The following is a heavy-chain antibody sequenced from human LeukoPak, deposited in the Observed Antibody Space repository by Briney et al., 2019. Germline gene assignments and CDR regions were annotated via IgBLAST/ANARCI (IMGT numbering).Heavy chain of an antibody. D-gene: IGHD1-26*01. J-gene: IGHJ4*02. CDR3: ARSGGGNYFGFFDY. CDR1: GYXFIDYY. CDR2: INPNSGGT. Sequence: ASVKVSCKASGYXFIDYYIYWVRQAPGQGLEWMGWINPNSGGTNYAQKFQGRVTMTSDTSISTAYMELSRLKSDDTAVYYCARSGGGNYFGFFDYWGQGTLVTVSS. V-gene: IGHV1-2*02.